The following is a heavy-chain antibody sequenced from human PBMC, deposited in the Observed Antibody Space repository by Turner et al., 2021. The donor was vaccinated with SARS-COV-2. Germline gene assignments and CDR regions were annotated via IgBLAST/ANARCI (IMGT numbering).Heavy chain of an antibody. CDR1: GGSISSYY. CDR3: AKDPGEGSFDY. CDR2: NYYSGST. V-gene: IGHV4-59*01. J-gene: IGHJ4*02. Sequence: QVQLQESGPGLVKPSETLSPPCTVSGGSISSYYWSWIRQPPGKGLEWIGYNYYSGSTNYNPSLKSRVTISVDTSKNQFSLKLSSVTAADTAVYYCAKDPGEGSFDYWGQGTLVTVSS. D-gene: IGHD3-16*01.